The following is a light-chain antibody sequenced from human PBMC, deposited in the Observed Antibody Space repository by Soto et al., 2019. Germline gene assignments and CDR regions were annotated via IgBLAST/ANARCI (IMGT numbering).Light chain of an antibody. CDR1: QTITRW. V-gene: IGKV1-39*01. J-gene: IGKJ5*01. CDR3: QQSYGIPPFS. CDR2: DAS. Sequence: DIQISQSPSTLPASVGERVTITCRASQTITRWMAWYQQKPGKAPKLLXYDASTLESGVPSRFSGSGSGTDFTLTISNLQPEDFATYYCQQSYGIPPFSFGQGTRLEIK.